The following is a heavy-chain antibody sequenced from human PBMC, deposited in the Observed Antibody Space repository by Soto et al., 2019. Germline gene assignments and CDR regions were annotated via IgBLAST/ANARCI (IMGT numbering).Heavy chain of an antibody. Sequence: QVQLVQSGAEVKKPGASVKVSCKASGYTFTSYYMHWVRQAPGQGLEWMGIINPSAGRTSYAQKFLGRVTMTRYTSTSTVYMELSSLRSEDTAVYYYARDQYSSNLFDYWGQGTLVTVSS. V-gene: IGHV1-46*01. CDR1: GYTFTSYY. D-gene: IGHD6-13*01. CDR3: ARDQYSSNLFDY. CDR2: INPSAGRT. J-gene: IGHJ4*02.